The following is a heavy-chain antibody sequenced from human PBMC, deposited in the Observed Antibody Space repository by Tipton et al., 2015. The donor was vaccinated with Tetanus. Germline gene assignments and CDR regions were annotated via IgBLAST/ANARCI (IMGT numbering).Heavy chain of an antibody. Sequence: QLVQSGAEVKKPGSSMRLSCKASGNTFSSSTLSWVRQAPGHGLEWMGMIVPLFGSAYYAQKFQDRVTITADKSASTAYLDLRSLKSDDTAVYYCARGMDYDSSGIDDFWGQGTLATVSS. D-gene: IGHD3-22*01. CDR3: ARGMDYDSSGIDDF. V-gene: IGHV1-69*06. CDR1: GNTFSSST. J-gene: IGHJ4*02. CDR2: IVPLFGSA.